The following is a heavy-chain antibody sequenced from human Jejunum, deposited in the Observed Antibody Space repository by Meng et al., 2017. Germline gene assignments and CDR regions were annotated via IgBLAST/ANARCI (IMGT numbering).Heavy chain of an antibody. CDR2: ITGNGGTT. J-gene: IGHJ4*02. Sequence: GESLKISCAASGITLSSNSMSWVRQAPGKGLEWVSVITGNGGTTYYADSVKGRFTISRDTSKNTLYLQMNSLRAGDTALYYCARDSAYSDNDFDLWGQGTLVTVSS. CDR3: ARDSAYSDNDFDL. CDR1: GITLSSNS. V-gene: IGHV3-23*01. D-gene: IGHD4-17*01.